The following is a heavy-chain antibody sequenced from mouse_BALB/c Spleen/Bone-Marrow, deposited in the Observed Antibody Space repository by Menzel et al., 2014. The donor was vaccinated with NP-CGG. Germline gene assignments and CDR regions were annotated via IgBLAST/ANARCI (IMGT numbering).Heavy chain of an antibody. CDR1: GYSFTSYW. D-gene: IGHD2-10*02. Sequence: VQMQQSGTVLARPGASVKMSCKASGYSFTSYWMHWVTQRPGQGLEWIGAIYPGNSDTTYKQKFKGKAKLTAVTSTSTAYMELSSLTNEDSAVYYCTFLVKEDFAYWGQGTLVTVSA. CDR3: TFLVKEDFAY. J-gene: IGHJ3*01. V-gene: IGHV1-5*01. CDR2: IYPGNSDT.